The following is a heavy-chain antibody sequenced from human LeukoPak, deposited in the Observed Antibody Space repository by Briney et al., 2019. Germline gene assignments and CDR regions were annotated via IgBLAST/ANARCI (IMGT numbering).Heavy chain of an antibody. CDR1: GYTFTSYY. J-gene: IGHJ4*02. CDR3: ARDRYSYRAYDY. D-gene: IGHD5-18*01. CDR2: INPSGGST. Sequence: ASVKVSCKASGYTFTSYYMHWVRQAPGQGLEWMGIINPSGGSTSYARKFQGRVTMTRDTSTSTVYMELSSLRSEDTAVYYCARDRYSYRAYDYWGQGTLVTVSS. V-gene: IGHV1-46*01.